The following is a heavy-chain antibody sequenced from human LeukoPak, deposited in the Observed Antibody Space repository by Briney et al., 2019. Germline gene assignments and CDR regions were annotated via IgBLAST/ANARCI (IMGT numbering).Heavy chain of an antibody. CDR1: GGTFSSYA. V-gene: IGHV1-46*01. CDR2: INPSGGST. Sequence: ASVKVSCKASGGTFSSYAISWVRQAPGQGLEWMGIINPSGGSTSYAQKFQGRVTMTRDTSTSTVYMELSSLRSEDTAVYYCARNYYDSSGYYPDYWGQGTLVTVSS. D-gene: IGHD3-22*01. J-gene: IGHJ4*02. CDR3: ARNYYDSSGYYPDY.